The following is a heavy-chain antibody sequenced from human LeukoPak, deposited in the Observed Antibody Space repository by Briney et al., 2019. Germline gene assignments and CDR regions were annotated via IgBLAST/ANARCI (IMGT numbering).Heavy chain of an antibody. Sequence: PGGSLRLSCAVSGFTVSSNYMSWVRQAPGKGLEWVSVIYSGGSTYYADSVKGRFTISRDNSKNTLYLQMNSLRAEDTAVHYCAKDPPHVGATADWGQGTLVTVSS. CDR1: GFTVSSNY. D-gene: IGHD1-26*01. CDR3: AKDPPHVGATAD. J-gene: IGHJ4*02. V-gene: IGHV3-53*01. CDR2: IYSGGST.